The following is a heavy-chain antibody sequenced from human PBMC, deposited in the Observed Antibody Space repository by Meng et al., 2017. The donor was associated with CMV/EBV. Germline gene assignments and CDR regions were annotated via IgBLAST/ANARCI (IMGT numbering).Heavy chain of an antibody. CDR3: ARGSWDYDFWSGQNGDY. Sequence: GGSPRLSCAASGFTFSSYSMNWVRQAPGKGLEWVSYISSSSSTIYYADSVKGRFTISRDNAKNSLYLQMNSLRAEDTAVYYCARGSWDYDFWSGQNGDYWGQGTLVTVSS. J-gene: IGHJ4*02. CDR1: GFTFSSYS. CDR2: ISSSSSTI. V-gene: IGHV3-48*04. D-gene: IGHD3-3*01.